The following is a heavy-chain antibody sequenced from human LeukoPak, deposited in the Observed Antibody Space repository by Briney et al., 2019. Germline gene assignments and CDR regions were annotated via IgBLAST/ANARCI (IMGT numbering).Heavy chain of an antibody. CDR3: AREGRGVTNWFDP. D-gene: IGHD3-10*01. CDR2: IYYGGNT. J-gene: IGHJ5*02. Sequence: SETLSLTCTVSGGSINSYYWSWIRQPPGKGLEWIGFIYYGGNTNYNPSLKSRVTISVDTSKNQFSLKLTSVTSEDTAVYYCAREGRGVTNWFDPWGQGTLVTVSS. CDR1: GGSINSYY. V-gene: IGHV4-59*01.